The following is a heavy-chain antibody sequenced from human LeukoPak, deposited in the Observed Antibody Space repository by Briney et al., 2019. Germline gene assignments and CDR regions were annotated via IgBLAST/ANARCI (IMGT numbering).Heavy chain of an antibody. Sequence: SETLSLTCTVSGYSISSGYYWGWIRQPPGKGLEWIGSIYHSGSTYYNPSLKSRVTISVDTSKNQFSLKLSSVTAADTAVYYCARVYREYYYGSGSSNWFDPWGQGTLVTVSS. D-gene: IGHD3-10*01. J-gene: IGHJ5*02. CDR3: ARVYREYYYGSGSSNWFDP. V-gene: IGHV4-38-2*02. CDR1: GYSISSGYY. CDR2: IYHSGST.